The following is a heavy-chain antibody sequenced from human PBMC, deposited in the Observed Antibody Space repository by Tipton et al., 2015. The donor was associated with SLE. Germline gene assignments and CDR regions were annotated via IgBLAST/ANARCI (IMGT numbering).Heavy chain of an antibody. J-gene: IGHJ3*02. CDR1: GASISGYY. Sequence: TLSLTCTVSGASISGYYWSWIRQPPGKGLGWIAYIYTGESTNYNPSLKSRVTISVDTSMNQFSLKLSSVTAADTAVYYCARRTGTTGGAFDIWGHGTMVTVSS. CDR2: IYTGEST. V-gene: IGHV4-4*09. CDR3: ARRTGTTGGAFDI. D-gene: IGHD1-1*01.